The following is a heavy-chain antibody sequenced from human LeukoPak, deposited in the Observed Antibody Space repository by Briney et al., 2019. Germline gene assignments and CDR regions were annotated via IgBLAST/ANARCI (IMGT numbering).Heavy chain of an antibody. J-gene: IGHJ4*02. CDR2: ISGGGGTT. V-gene: IGHV3-23*01. CDR1: GFTFSNHA. Sequence: PGGSLRLSCAASGFTFSNHAMSWVRQAPGKGLEWVSAISGGGGTTYYADSVKGRFTISRDNSKNTLYLQMNSLRAEDTAVYYCPRGYSYGWDFDYWGQGTLVTVSS. D-gene: IGHD5-18*01. CDR3: PRGYSYGWDFDY.